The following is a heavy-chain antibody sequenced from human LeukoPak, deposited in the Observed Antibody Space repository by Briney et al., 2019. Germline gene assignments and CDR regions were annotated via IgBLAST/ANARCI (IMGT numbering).Heavy chain of an antibody. CDR1: GGSISSYY. CDR2: IYYSGST. Sequence: SETLSLTCTVSGGSISSYYWSWIRQPPGKGLEWIGYIYYSGSTNYNPSLKSRVTISVDTSKNQFSLKLSSVTAADTAVYYCARDVAVAGHFDYWGQGTLVTVSP. CDR3: ARDVAVAGHFDY. J-gene: IGHJ4*02. V-gene: IGHV4-59*01. D-gene: IGHD6-19*01.